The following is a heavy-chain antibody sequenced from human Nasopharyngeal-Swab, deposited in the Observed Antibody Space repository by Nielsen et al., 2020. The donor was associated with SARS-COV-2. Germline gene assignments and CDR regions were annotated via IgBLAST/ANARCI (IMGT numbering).Heavy chain of an antibody. Sequence: GESLKISCAASGFTFSSYAMSWVRQAPGKGLEWVSAINGSGGSTYYADSVKGRFTISRDNSKNTLYLQMNSLRAEDTAVYYCAKRPTGSTFGDWGQGTLVTVSS. CDR1: GFTFSSYA. CDR3: AKRPTGSTFGD. V-gene: IGHV3-23*01. CDR2: INGSGGST. D-gene: IGHD3-16*01. J-gene: IGHJ4*02.